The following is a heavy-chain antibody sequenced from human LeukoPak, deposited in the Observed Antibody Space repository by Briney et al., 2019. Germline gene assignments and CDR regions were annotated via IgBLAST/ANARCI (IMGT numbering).Heavy chain of an antibody. CDR3: ARDRTLVGDYDSSGYYLDY. J-gene: IGHJ4*02. V-gene: IGHV3-23*01. CDR2: ISGSGDKT. Sequence: GGSLRLSCAASGFTFSSYVMNWVRQAPGKGVEWVSVISGSGDKTYYADSVKGRFTVTRDNSKNTLYLQMNSLRAEDTAVYYCARDRTLVGDYDSSGYYLDYWGQGTLVTVSS. D-gene: IGHD3-22*01. CDR1: GFTFSSYV.